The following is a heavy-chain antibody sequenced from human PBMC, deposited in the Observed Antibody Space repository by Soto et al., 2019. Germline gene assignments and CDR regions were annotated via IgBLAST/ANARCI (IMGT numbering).Heavy chain of an antibody. CDR2: INAGNGNT. CDR1: GDTFTIYA. D-gene: IGHD6-13*01. Sequence: QVQLVQSGAEVKKPGASVKGSCTASGDTFTIYAMHWVRQAPGQRLEWMGWINAGNGNTKYSQKFQGRVTITRDTSASTAYMELSSLRSEDTAVYYCARERSSWFLDAFDIWGQGTMVTVSS. V-gene: IGHV1-3*01. J-gene: IGHJ3*02. CDR3: ARERSSWFLDAFDI.